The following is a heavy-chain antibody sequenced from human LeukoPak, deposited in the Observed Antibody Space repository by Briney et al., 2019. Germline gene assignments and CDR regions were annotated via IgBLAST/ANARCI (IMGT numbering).Heavy chain of an antibody. D-gene: IGHD3-22*01. Sequence: GGSLRLSCVASGFTFSSYAMTWVRQAPGKGLEWVSAISGSGGSTYYADSVKGRFTTSRDNSKNTLYVQMNSLRAEDTAVYYCAKTGDSSGFYYGVDYWGQGTLVTVSS. CDR1: GFTFSSYA. J-gene: IGHJ4*02. CDR3: AKTGDSSGFYYGVDY. V-gene: IGHV3-23*01. CDR2: ISGSGGST.